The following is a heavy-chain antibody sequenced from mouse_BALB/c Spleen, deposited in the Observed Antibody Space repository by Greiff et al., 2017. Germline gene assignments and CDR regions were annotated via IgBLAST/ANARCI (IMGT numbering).Heavy chain of an antibody. Sequence: QVQLQQSGPGLVAPSQSLSITCTASGFSLTGYGVNWVRQPPGKGLEWLGMIWGDGSTDYNSALKSRLSISKDNSKSQVYLKMNSLQTDDTARYYCARGHYYGSRYFDYWGQGTTLTVSS. CDR3: ARGHYYGSRYFDY. J-gene: IGHJ2*01. CDR1: GFSLTGYG. V-gene: IGHV2-6-7*01. CDR2: IWGDGST. D-gene: IGHD1-1*01.